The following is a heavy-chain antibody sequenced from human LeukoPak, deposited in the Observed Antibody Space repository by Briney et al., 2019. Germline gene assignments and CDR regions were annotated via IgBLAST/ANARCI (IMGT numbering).Heavy chain of an antibody. V-gene: IGHV3-9*01. Sequence: PGRSLRLSCAASGFTFDDYAMHWVRQAPGKGLEWVSGISWNSGSIGYADSVKGRFTISRDNAKNSLYLQMNSLRAEDTALYYCARESYSGSYPSWGQGTLVTVSS. J-gene: IGHJ4*02. CDR3: ARESYSGSYPS. CDR1: GFTFDDYA. D-gene: IGHD1-26*01. CDR2: ISWNSGSI.